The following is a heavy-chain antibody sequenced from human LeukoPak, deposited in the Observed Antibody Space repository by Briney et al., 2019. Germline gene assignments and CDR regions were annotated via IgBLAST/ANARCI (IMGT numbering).Heavy chain of an antibody. CDR2: IKSRTDGGTT. V-gene: IGHV3-15*01. J-gene: IGHJ4*02. Sequence: GGPLSLSCAAFGFTVNNAWMSWVRQGAGKGRGWVGRIKSRTDGGTTDYAAPVKGRFTISRDDSRNTLYLQMTSLKTEDTAMYYCSTDQVVVGPCGGQGTLVTVS. D-gene: IGHD3-22*01. CDR3: STDQVVVGPC. CDR1: GFTVNNAW.